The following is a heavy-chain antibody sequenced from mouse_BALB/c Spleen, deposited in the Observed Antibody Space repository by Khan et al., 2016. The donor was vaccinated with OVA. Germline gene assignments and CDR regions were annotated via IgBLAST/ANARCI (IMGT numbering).Heavy chain of an antibody. CDR1: GYTFSSYT. J-gene: IGHJ3*01. CDR2: INPNNGYT. V-gene: IGHV1-4*01. Sequence: QVQLKESGAELARPGASVKMSCKTSGYTFSSYTIHWIQLRPGQGLEWIGYINPNNGYTNYNQKFKEKATLTADKSSTTVYMQMSSLTSADSAMYNCGRDGAYYRNDGWFAYWGQGTLVTVSA. D-gene: IGHD2-14*01. CDR3: GRDGAYYRNDGWFAY.